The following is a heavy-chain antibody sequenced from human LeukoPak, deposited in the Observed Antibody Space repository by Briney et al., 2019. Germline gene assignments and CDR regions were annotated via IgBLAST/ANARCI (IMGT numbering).Heavy chain of an antibody. CDR1: GYIFTGHY. CDR3: ARDADCSGENCYEYFRH. D-gene: IGHD2-15*01. J-gene: IGHJ1*01. CDR2: INPNSSDT. V-gene: IGHV1-2*02. Sequence: ASVKVSCKASGYIFTGHYMHWVRQAPGQGLEWMGWINPNSSDTRSTQKFQGRVTMTRDTSINTAYMELRSLRSDDTAVYYCARDADCSGENCYEYFRHWGQGTLVTVSP.